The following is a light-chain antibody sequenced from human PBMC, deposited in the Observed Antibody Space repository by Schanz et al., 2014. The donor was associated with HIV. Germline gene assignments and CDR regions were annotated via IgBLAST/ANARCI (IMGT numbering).Light chain of an antibody. J-gene: IGLJ2*01. CDR1: NIGGES. CDR2: YDS. Sequence: SYELTQPPSVSVAPGKTARITCGGNNIGGESVHWYQQKPGQAPVVVIYYDSDRPSGIPERFSGSNSGTSASLAITGLQAEDEADYYCQSYDSGLSGILFGGGTKLTVL. CDR3: QSYDSGLSGIL. V-gene: IGLV3-21*01.